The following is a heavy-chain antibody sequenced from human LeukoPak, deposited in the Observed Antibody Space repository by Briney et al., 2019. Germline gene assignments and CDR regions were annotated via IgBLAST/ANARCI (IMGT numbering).Heavy chain of an antibody. V-gene: IGHV3-30*02. CDR3: AKDRSDYYYDTTGPLNY. CDR2: IRHDGSNK. J-gene: IGHJ4*02. CDR1: GFTFSSHG. D-gene: IGHD3-22*01. Sequence: PGGSLRLSCAASGFTFSSHGMHWVRQAPGKGLEWVAFIRHDGSNKYYADSAKGRFTISRDNSKNTLYVQMNSLRAEDTAVYYCAKDRSDYYYDTTGPLNYWGQGTLVTVSS.